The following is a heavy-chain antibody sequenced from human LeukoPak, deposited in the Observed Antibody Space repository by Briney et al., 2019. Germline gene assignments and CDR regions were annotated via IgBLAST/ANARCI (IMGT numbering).Heavy chain of an antibody. J-gene: IGHJ4*02. CDR1: GSSFTSYW. CDR3: ARRSSGGSYWD. D-gene: IGHD1-26*01. V-gene: IGHV5-51*01. CDR2: IYPGDSET. Sequence: GASLQISCKGSGSSFTSYWNAWVRQLPGKGLEWMAIIYPGDSETRYIPSFQGQVTISADKSITTAYLQWSSLKASDTAMYYCARRSSGGSYWDWGQGTLVTVSS.